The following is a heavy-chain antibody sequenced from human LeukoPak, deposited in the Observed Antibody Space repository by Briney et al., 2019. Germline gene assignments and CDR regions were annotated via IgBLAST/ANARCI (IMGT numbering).Heavy chain of an antibody. Sequence: GGSLRLSCAASGFTFSDYFMHWVRQAPGRGLEYVSAISPSGDSTYYASSVKGRFTMPRDNSKTTLYLQMGSLRAEDMAVYFCARAPHYYGSGLYYFDYWGQGTLVTVSS. J-gene: IGHJ4*02. CDR2: ISPSGDST. V-gene: IGHV3-64*01. CDR3: ARAPHYYGSGLYYFDY. CDR1: GFTFSDYF. D-gene: IGHD3-10*01.